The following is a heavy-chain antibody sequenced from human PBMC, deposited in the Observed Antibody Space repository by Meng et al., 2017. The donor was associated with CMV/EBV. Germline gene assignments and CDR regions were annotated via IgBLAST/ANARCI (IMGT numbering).Heavy chain of an antibody. CDR3: ARDEGGYSAETRYDY. J-gene: IGHJ4*02. V-gene: IGHV1-69*05. CDR2: IIPIFGTA. CDR1: GGTFSSYA. Sequence: SVKVSCKASGGTFSSYAISWVRQAPGQGLEWMGGIIPIFGTANYAQKFQGRVTMTRDTSISTAYMELSRLRSDDTAVYYCARDEGGYSAETRYDYWGQGTLVTVSS. D-gene: IGHD5-12*01.